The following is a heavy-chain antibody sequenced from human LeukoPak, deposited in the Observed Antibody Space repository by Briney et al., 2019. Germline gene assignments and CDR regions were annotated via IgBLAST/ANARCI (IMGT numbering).Heavy chain of an antibody. Sequence: PSETLSLTCTVSGGSISSYYWSWIRQPPGKGLEWIGYIYYSGSTNYNPSLKSRVTISVDTSKNQLSLKLSSVTAADTAVYYCARFGGYSYGSAADYWGQGTLVTVSS. CDR1: GGSISSYY. V-gene: IGHV4-59*01. D-gene: IGHD5-18*01. J-gene: IGHJ4*02. CDR3: ARFGGYSYGSAADY. CDR2: IYYSGST.